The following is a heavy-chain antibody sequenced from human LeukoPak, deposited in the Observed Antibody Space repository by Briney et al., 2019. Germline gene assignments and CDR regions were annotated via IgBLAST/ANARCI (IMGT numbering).Heavy chain of an antibody. V-gene: IGHV1-8*01. D-gene: IGHD3-22*01. J-gene: IGHJ5*02. CDR1: GYTFTSYD. CDR3: ARGGYYYDSSGPNWFDP. CDR2: TNPNSGNT. Sequence: ASVKVSCKASGYTFTSYDINWVRQATGQGLEWMGWTNPNSGNTGYAQKFQGRVTMTRNASISTAYMELSSLRSEDTAVYYCARGGYYYDSSGPNWFDPWGQGTLVTVSS.